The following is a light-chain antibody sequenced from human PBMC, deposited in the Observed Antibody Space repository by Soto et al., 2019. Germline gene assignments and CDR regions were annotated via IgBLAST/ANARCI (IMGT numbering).Light chain of an antibody. Sequence: QSALTQPASMSGSPGQSITISCTGTSSDVGAYNYVSWYQQHPGKAPKLMIYDVSDRPSGVSNRFSGSKSGNTASLTISGLQADDEADYYCSLYTRSTSLVVFGGGNKVTVL. V-gene: IGLV2-14*01. J-gene: IGLJ2*01. CDR3: SLYTRSTSLVV. CDR2: DVS. CDR1: SSDVGAYNY.